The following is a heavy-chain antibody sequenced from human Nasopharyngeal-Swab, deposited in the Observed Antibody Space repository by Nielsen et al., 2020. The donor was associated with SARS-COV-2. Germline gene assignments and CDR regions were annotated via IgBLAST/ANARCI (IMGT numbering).Heavy chain of an antibody. CDR2: IYPGDSDT. D-gene: IGHD5-12*01. V-gene: IGHV5-51*01. CDR3: AKSSGSGYDANSFDF. Sequence: GESLKISCQGSGYSFANYWIGWVRQMPGTGLECMGIIYPGDSDTRYSPSVHGQVTISADRSTSTTSLHLSSLKAADTAMYYCAKSSGSGYDANSFDFWGQGTLVTVSS. CDR1: GYSFANYW. J-gene: IGHJ4*02.